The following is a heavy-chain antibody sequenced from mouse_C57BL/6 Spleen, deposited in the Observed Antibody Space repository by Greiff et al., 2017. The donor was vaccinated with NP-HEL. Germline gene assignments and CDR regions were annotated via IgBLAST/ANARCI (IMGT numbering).Heavy chain of an antibody. D-gene: IGHD2-4*01. Sequence: VQLKESGPGLVKPSQSLSLTCSVTGYSITSGYYWNWIRQFPGNKLEWMGYISYDGSNNYNPSLKNRISITRDTSKNQFFLKLNSVTTEDTATYYCARNLDYDYYWYFDVWGTGTTVTVSS. V-gene: IGHV3-6*01. CDR1: GYSITSGYY. CDR3: ARNLDYDYYWYFDV. CDR2: ISYDGSN. J-gene: IGHJ1*03.